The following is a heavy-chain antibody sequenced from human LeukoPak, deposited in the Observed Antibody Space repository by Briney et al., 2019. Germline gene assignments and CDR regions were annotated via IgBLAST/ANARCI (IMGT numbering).Heavy chain of an antibody. J-gene: IGHJ4*02. Sequence: PSQTLSLTCTVSGGSISSGGYYWSWIRQHPGKGLEWIGYIYYSGSTYYNPSLKSRVTISVDTSKNQFSLKLSSVTAADTAVYYCARGEDYYDSSGYYPIDYWGQGTLVTVPS. D-gene: IGHD3-22*01. CDR1: GGSISSGGYY. CDR3: ARGEDYYDSSGYYPIDY. V-gene: IGHV4-31*03. CDR2: IYYSGST.